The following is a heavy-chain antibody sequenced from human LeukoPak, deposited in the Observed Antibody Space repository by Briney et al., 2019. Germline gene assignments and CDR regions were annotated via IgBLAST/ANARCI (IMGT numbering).Heavy chain of an antibody. J-gene: IGHJ4*02. CDR2: IIPIFGTA. CDR3: ARDSRGYSYGPLDY. Sequence: SVKVSCKASGYTLTDYYMHWVRQAPGQGLEWMGGIIPIFGTANYAQKFQGRVTITADKSTSTAYMELSSLRSEDTAVYYCARDSRGYSYGPLDYWGQGTLVTVSS. CDR1: GYTLTDYY. D-gene: IGHD5-18*01. V-gene: IGHV1-69*06.